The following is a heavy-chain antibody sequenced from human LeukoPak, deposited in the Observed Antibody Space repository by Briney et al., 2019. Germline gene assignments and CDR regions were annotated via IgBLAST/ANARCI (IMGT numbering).Heavy chain of an antibody. CDR2: IYPGDSDT. J-gene: IGHJ5*02. V-gene: IGHV5-51*01. CDR1: GYSFTSYW. CDR3: AKDALKLVYGYFDP. Sequence: GESLKISCKGSGYSFTSYWIGWVRQMPGKGLEWMGIIYPGDSDTRYSPSFQGQVTISRDNSKNTLYLQMNNLRSEDTAIYYCAKDALKLVYGYFDPWGQGTQVTVSS. D-gene: IGHD6-13*01.